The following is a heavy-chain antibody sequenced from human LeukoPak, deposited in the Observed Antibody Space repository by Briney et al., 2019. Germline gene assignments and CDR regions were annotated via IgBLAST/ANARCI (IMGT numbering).Heavy chain of an antibody. CDR3: TRAYYYTSGGDDY. Sequence: PGGSLRLSCAASGFTFSSYWMHWVRQAPGKGLVWVARIDGDGSTTTYADSVKGRFTIFRDNAKNTLFLQMNSLRVEDTAVYYCTRAYYYTSGGDDYWGQGTLVTVSS. CDR2: IDGDGSTT. V-gene: IGHV3-74*03. CDR1: GFTFSSYW. D-gene: IGHD3-22*01. J-gene: IGHJ4*02.